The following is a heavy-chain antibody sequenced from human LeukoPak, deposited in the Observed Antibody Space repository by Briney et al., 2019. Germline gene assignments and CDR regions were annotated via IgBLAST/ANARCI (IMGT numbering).Heavy chain of an antibody. CDR2: VYPDDSDT. CDR3: VRGKGSGTYYGFDY. Sequence: GESLMISCETSGYTFTKFWVGWVRQTPGKGLEWLGMVYPDDSDTRYSPSFEGQVTMSVDKSINIVYLHWSRLKASDTATYYCVRGKGSGTYYGFDYWGQGTVVSVVS. J-gene: IGHJ4*02. D-gene: IGHD3-10*01. CDR1: GYTFTKFW. V-gene: IGHV5-51*03.